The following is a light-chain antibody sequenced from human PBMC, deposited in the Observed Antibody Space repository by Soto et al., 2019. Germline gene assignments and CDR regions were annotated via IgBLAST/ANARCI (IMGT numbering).Light chain of an antibody. J-gene: IGLJ2*01. CDR2: DVS. CDR1: SSDIGGYNY. Sequence: QSALTQPRSVSGSPEQSVTMSCTGTSSDIGGYNYVSWYQQHPGKAPKLIIYDVSRRPSGVPDRFSGSKSGNTASLTISGLPAEDEADYFCCSYAGSYSGVFGEGTKLTVL. V-gene: IGLV2-11*01. CDR3: CSYAGSYSGV.